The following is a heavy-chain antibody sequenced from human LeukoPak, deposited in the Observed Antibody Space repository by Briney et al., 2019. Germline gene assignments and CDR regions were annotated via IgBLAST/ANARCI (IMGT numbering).Heavy chain of an antibody. CDR3: ASGTFDGPLYGTYWYFHV. D-gene: IGHD1-14*01. V-gene: IGHV4-59*01. CDR2: IYSNGNT. J-gene: IGHJ2*01. Sequence: SETLSLTCAVSGASINNTYWTCVRQPPGKGLEWIGYIYSNGNTNYNPSLKGRVTMSIETSKNQFSLQLPSVTAADTAVYYCASGTFDGPLYGTYWYFHVWGRGTLVTVSS. CDR1: GASINNTY.